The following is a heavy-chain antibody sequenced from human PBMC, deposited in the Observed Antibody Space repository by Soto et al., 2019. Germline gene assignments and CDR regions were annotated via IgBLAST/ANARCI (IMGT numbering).Heavy chain of an antibody. CDR1: GYTFTGYY. CDR2: INPNSGGT. J-gene: IGHJ6*02. D-gene: IGHD7-27*01. CDR3: AVDWGGYYYGMDV. Sequence: ASVKVSCKASGYTFTGYYMHWVRQAPGQGLEWMGWINPNSGGTNYAQKFQGRVTMTRDTSISTAYMELSRLRSDDTAVYYCAVDWGGYYYGMDVWGQGTTVTVS. V-gene: IGHV1-2*02.